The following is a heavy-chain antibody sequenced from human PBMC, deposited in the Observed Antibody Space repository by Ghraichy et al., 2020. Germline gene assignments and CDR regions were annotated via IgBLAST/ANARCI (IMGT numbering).Heavy chain of an antibody. CDR3: ARTGGGWYASKAFFDY. CDR2: ISGSGGST. CDR1: GFTFSSYA. D-gene: IGHD6-19*01. Sequence: GGSLRLSCAASGFTFSSYAMSWVRQAPGKGLEWVSAISGSGGSTYYADSVKGRFTISRDNSKNTLYLQMNSLRAEDTAVYYCARTGGGWYASKAFFDYWGQGTLVTVSS. J-gene: IGHJ4*02. V-gene: IGHV3-23*01.